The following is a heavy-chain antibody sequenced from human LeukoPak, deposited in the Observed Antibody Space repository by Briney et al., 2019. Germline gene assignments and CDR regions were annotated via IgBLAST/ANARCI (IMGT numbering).Heavy chain of an antibody. CDR2: INHRGGT. CDR1: GGSFSGYY. CDR3: ARGGPYYDSSGYYDFDY. V-gene: IGHV4-34*01. J-gene: IGHJ4*02. Sequence: PSETLSLTCAVYGGSFSGYYWSWIRQPPGKGLEWIGEINHRGGTNYNPSLKSRVTISVDTSKNQFSLKLSSVTAADTAVYYCARGGPYYDSSGYYDFDYWGQGTVVSVSS. D-gene: IGHD3-22*01.